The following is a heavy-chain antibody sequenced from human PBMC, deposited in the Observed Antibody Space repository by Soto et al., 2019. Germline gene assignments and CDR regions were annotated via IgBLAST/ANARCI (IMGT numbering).Heavy chain of an antibody. V-gene: IGHV1-3*01. Sequence: ASVKVSCKASGYTFTSYDMHWVRPAPGQRLELMGWINAGYGNTKYSQKFQGRATITRDRSASTAYWELSCLRSEDTVVFYCARVYGSGSIGPFDYWGQGTLVTVSS. CDR2: INAGYGNT. D-gene: IGHD3-10*01. CDR1: GYTFTSYD. CDR3: ARVYGSGSIGPFDY. J-gene: IGHJ4*02.